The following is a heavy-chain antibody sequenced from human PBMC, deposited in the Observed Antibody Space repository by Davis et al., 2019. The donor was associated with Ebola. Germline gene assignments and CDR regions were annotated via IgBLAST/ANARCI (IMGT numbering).Heavy chain of an antibody. D-gene: IGHD4-11*01. V-gene: IGHV3-33*01. Sequence: GGSLRLSCAASGFTFSSYGMHWVRQASGKGLEWVAVIWYDGSNKYYADSVKGRFTISRDNSKNTLYLQMNSLRAEDTAVYYCARDSPYSNHNWFDPWGQGTLVTVSS. CDR2: IWYDGSNK. CDR3: ARDSPYSNHNWFDP. CDR1: GFTFSSYG. J-gene: IGHJ5*02.